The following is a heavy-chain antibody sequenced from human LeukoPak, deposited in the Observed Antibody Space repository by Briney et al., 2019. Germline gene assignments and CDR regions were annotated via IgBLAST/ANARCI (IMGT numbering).Heavy chain of an antibody. CDR1: GFTFRNYW. V-gene: IGHV3-7*03. CDR2: IKQDGSQK. J-gene: IGHJ4*02. CDR3: ARVRYSSGWYYYFDY. Sequence: GGSLRLSCAASGFTFRNYWMTWVRQAPGKGLEWVANIKQDGSQKHYVDSVTGRFTISRDNAKNSLYLQMNSLRAEDTAVYYCARVRYSSGWYYYFDYWGQGTLVTVSS. D-gene: IGHD6-19*01.